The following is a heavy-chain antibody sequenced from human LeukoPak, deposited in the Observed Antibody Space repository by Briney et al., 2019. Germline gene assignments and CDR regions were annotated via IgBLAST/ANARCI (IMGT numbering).Heavy chain of an antibody. J-gene: IGHJ4*02. CDR3: ARSPAVAGTGNDY. D-gene: IGHD6-19*01. Sequence: GAPVKVSCKASGYTFTSYDINWVRQATGRGLEWMGGMNPNSGNTGYAQKFQGRVTMTMDTSISTAYMELSSLRSEDTAVYYCARSPAVAGTGNDYWGQGTLVTVSS. CDR1: GYTFTSYD. V-gene: IGHV1-8*01. CDR2: MNPNSGNT.